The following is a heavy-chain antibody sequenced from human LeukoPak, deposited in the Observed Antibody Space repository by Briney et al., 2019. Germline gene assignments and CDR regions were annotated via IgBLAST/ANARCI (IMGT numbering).Heavy chain of an antibody. CDR2: IVVGTGKT. Sequence: SVKVSCKASGFTNSNSSVQWVRQAGGQRPEWIGWIVVGTGKTNYAQRLQERVTISRDMSTGTVDMELSSLRSEDTAVYYCAATSIRMVQRIIYYGKDVWGQGTTVTVSS. CDR1: GFTNSNSS. J-gene: IGHJ6*02. V-gene: IGHV1-58*01. D-gene: IGHD3-10*01. CDR3: AATSIRMVQRIIYYGKDV.